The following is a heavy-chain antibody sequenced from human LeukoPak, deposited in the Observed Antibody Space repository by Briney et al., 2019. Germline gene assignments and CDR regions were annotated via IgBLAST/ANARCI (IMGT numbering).Heavy chain of an antibody. CDR3: ARRGDP. J-gene: IGHJ5*02. Sequence: SETLSLTCTVSGGSICSGSYYWGLIRQPPGKGLEWIGSIYYSGITHYKPSLKSRVTISAATSKNQFSLKLSSVTAADTAVYYCARRGDPWGQGTLVTVCS. CDR1: GGSICSGSYY. CDR2: IYYSGIT. D-gene: IGHD3-16*01. V-gene: IGHV4-39*01.